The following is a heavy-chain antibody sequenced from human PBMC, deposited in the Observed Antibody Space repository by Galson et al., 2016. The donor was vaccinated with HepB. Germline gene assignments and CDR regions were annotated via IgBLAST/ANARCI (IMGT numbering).Heavy chain of an antibody. CDR3: VKGGGYSVSESYGMDV. D-gene: IGHD3-22*01. Sequence: SLRLSCAASGFTFGDYAMHWVRLAPGKGLEWVSGISWNSGNIDYADSVKGRFTVSRDNARNSLYLHMDNLRLEDTALYYCVKGGGYSVSESYGMDVWGQGTTVTASS. CDR2: ISWNSGNI. CDR1: GFTFGDYA. V-gene: IGHV3-9*01. J-gene: IGHJ6*02.